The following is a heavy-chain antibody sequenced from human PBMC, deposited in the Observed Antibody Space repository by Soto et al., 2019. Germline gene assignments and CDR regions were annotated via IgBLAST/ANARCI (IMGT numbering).Heavy chain of an antibody. Sequence: GGSLRLSCAASGFTFSSYGMHWVRQAPGKGLEWVAVIWYDGSNKYYADSVKGRFTISRDNSKNTLYLQMNSLRAEDTAVYYCARGQRYDFWSGYPPVSGMDVWGQGTTVTVSS. CDR1: GFTFSSYG. CDR2: IWYDGSNK. CDR3: ARGQRYDFWSGYPPVSGMDV. V-gene: IGHV3-33*01. D-gene: IGHD3-3*01. J-gene: IGHJ6*02.